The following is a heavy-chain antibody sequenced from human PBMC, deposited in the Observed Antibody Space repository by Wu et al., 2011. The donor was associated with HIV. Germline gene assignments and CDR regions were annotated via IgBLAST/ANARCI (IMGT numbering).Heavy chain of an antibody. Sequence: IVCKASGYTFTAYYMHWLRQAPGQGLEWMGWINPHSGGTNFAQKFQGRVTMTRDTSITTAYMELSRLRSDDTAVYYCARDPYSSSFYYYYFMDVWGKGTTVTVSS. CDR1: GYTFTAYY. J-gene: IGHJ6*03. D-gene: IGHD6-6*01. CDR2: INPHSGGT. V-gene: IGHV1-2*02. CDR3: ARDPYSSSFYYYYFMDV.